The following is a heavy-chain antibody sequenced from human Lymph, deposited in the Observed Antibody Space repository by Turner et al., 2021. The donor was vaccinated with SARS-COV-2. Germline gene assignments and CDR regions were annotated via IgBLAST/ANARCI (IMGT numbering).Heavy chain of an antibody. CDR1: GFTFSSYG. CDR3: AREGAVGATTGLDY. V-gene: IGHV3-33*01. J-gene: IGHJ4*02. Sequence: QVPLVESGGGVVQPGKSLRLSCVASGFTFSSYGIHWVRQAPGKGLEWVGVIWYDGSNKYYADSVKGRFTISRDNSKNTLYLQMNSLRVEDTAVYYCAREGAVGATTGLDYWGQGTLVTVSS. CDR2: IWYDGSNK. D-gene: IGHD1-26*01.